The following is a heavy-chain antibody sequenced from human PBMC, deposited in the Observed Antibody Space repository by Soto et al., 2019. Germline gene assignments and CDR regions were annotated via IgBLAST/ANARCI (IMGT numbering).Heavy chain of an antibody. CDR2: ISYDGSNQ. CDR1: GFTFNIYG. CDR3: AKDQASGQGSFDS. V-gene: IGHV3-30*18. Sequence: GGSLRLSCAAYGFTFNIYGMHWVRQAPDKGLGWVTLISYDGSNQYYADSVKGRFTISRDNSKNTLFLQMNSLRADDTAVYYCAKDQASGQGSFDSWGQGTLVTVSS. J-gene: IGHJ4*02.